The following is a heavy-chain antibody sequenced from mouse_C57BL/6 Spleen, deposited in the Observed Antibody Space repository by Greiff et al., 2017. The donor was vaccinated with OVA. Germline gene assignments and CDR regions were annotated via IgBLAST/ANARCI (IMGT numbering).Heavy chain of an antibody. D-gene: IGHD2-2*01. J-gene: IGHJ4*01. CDR1: GYTFTDYY. Sequence: QVQLQQSGAELVRPGASVKLSCKASGYTFTDYYINWVKQRPGQGLEWIARIYPGSGNTYYNEKFKGKATLTAEKSSSTAYMQLSSLTSEDSAVYFCARAVTTHAMDYWGQGTSVTVSS. CDR2: IYPGSGNT. V-gene: IGHV1-76*01. CDR3: ARAVTTHAMDY.